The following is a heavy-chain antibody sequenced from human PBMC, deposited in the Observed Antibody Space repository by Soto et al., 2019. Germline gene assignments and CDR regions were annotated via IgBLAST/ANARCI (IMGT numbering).Heavy chain of an antibody. V-gene: IGHV3-23*01. D-gene: IGHD3-22*01. J-gene: IGHJ4*02. CDR1: GFTFSSYA. CDR3: AKDHPPYYYDSSGYYDY. CDR2: ISGSGGST. Sequence: LRLSCAASGFTFSSYAMSWVRQAPGKGLEWVSAISGSGGSTYYADSVKGRFTISRDNSKNTLYLQMNSLRAEDTAVYYCAKDHPPYYYDSSGYYDYWGQGTLVTVSS.